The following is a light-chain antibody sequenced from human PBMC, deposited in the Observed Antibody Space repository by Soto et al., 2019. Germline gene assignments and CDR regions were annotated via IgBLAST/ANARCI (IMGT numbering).Light chain of an antibody. CDR1: SSNIGRNT. V-gene: IGLV1-44*01. J-gene: IGLJ3*02. CDR3: AAWDDSLNAWA. Sequence: QSVLTQPPSASGTPGPRVSLSCSGRSSNIGRNTVKWYRQLPGTAPKLLIGSSDQRPSGVPDRFSGSQSGTSASLASSGLQSEDEADYICAAWDDSLNAWAFGGGTKLTVL. CDR2: SSD.